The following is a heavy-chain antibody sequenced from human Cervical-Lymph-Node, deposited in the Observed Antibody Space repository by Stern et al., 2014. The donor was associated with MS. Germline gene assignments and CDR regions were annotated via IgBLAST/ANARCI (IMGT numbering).Heavy chain of an antibody. V-gene: IGHV5-51*01. CDR2: IYPGDSDT. CDR1: GYNFTKYW. CDR3: ARHCAKREQCAFDY. Sequence: EVQLVESGAEVKKPGESLKISCEGSGYNFTKYWIGWVRQMPGKGLEWMGIIYPGDSDTRYSPSFQGQVTISADKSINTANLQWSSLKASDTAMYYCARHCAKREQCAFDYWGQGTLVTVSS. J-gene: IGHJ4*02. D-gene: IGHD6-19*01.